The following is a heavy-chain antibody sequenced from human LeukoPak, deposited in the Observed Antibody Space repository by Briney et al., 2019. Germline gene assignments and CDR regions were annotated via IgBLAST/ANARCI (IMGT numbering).Heavy chain of an antibody. CDR2: IIPIFGTA. J-gene: IGHJ5*02. Sequence: ASVKVSCKASGGTFSSYAISWVRQAPGQGLEWMGRIIPIFGTANYAQKFQGRVTITADKSTSTAYMELSSLSSEDTAVYYCASGVTTGFDPWGQGTLVTVSS. V-gene: IGHV1-69*06. D-gene: IGHD3-3*01. CDR1: GGTFSSYA. CDR3: ASGVTTGFDP.